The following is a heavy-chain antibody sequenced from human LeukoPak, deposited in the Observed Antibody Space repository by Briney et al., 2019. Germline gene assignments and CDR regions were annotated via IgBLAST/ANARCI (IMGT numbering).Heavy chain of an antibody. D-gene: IGHD6-19*01. CDR2: ISSSSGYI. CDR3: ASGWPFDY. Sequence: GGSLRLSCAASGFTFSSYSMNWVRQAPGKGLEWVSSISSSSGYIYCADSVKGRFTISRDNAKNSLYLQMNSLRAEDTAVYYCASGWPFDYWGQGTLVTVSS. CDR1: GFTFSSYS. V-gene: IGHV3-21*01. J-gene: IGHJ4*02.